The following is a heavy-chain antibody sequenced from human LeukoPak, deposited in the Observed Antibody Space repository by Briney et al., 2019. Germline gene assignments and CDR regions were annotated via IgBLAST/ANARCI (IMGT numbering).Heavy chain of an antibody. CDR1: GGTFSSYA. CDR2: IIPIFGTA. J-gene: IGHJ5*02. V-gene: IGHV1-69*06. CDR3: AREKKEYCGGDCKGAWFDP. D-gene: IGHD2-21*02. Sequence: SVKVSCKASGGTFSSYAISWVRQAPGQGLEWMGGIIPIFGTANYAQKFQGRVTITVDKSTSTAYMELSSLRSEDTAVYYCAREKKEYCGGDCKGAWFDPWGQGTLVTVSS.